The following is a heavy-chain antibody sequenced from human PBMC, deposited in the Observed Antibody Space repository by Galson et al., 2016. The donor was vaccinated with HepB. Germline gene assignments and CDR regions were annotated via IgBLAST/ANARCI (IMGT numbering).Heavy chain of an antibody. V-gene: IGHV4-59*13. J-gene: IGHJ6*02. CDR2: IYPNGRN. CDR1: GASITSYP. D-gene: IGHD3-3*01. Sequence: SETLSLTCTVSGASITSYPWSWIRQSPGKGLEWIGYIYPNGRNNSTPSLKSRVVISLDTSKNQLSLTLSSVTAADTATYYCARYKIFGSARHYYYGMDVWGQGTTVTVSS. CDR3: ARYKIFGSARHYYYGMDV.